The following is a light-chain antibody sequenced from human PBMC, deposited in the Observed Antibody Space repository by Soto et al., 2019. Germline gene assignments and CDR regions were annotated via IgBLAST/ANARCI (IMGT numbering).Light chain of an antibody. J-gene: IGKJ1*01. CDR3: QQYNNWPMWT. Sequence: EILMTQSQATLSVSPGERATLSCRASQSVSSKLAWYQQKPGQAPRLLIYGASTRATGIPARFSGSGPGTEFTLTINSLQSEDFAVYYCQQYNNWPMWTFGQGTKVDIK. CDR2: GAS. CDR1: QSVSSK. V-gene: IGKV3-15*01.